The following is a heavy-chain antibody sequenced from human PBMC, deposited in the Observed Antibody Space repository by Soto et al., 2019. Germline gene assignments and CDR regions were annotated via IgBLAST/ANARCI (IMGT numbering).Heavy chain of an antibody. CDR3: ATRDTSRFY. V-gene: IGHV4-4*02. CDR2: SHQSWNT. J-gene: IGHJ4*02. D-gene: IGHD5-18*01. CDR1: GVSISSHDW. Sequence: QVQLQESGPGLVKRSGTLSLTCAVSGVSISSHDWWTWVRQPPGKGLEWIGESHQSWNTNYNSSLESRVTISVDKSKNQFSLKLSSVTVADTAVYYCATRDTSRFYWGQGILVTVSS.